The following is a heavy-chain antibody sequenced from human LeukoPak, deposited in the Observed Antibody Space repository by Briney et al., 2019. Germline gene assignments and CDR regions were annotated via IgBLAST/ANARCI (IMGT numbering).Heavy chain of an antibody. Sequence: PGGSLRLSCAASGFTFSNYGMHWVRQAPVKGLEWVAAISYDGSDKFYADSVKGRFTIYRDNSKNTLYLQMNSLRAEDTALYYCAKDQDSGNLIPDYWGQGTLVTVSS. D-gene: IGHD3-10*01. CDR2: ISYDGSDK. CDR1: GFTFSNYG. V-gene: IGHV3-30*18. J-gene: IGHJ4*02. CDR3: AKDQDSGNLIPDY.